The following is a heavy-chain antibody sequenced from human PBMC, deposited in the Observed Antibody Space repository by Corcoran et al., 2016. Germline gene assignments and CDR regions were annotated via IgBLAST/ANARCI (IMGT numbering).Heavy chain of an antibody. CDR1: GFTFSSYG. V-gene: IGHV3-33*01. D-gene: IGHD1-26*01. CDR3: ARDIVSGSYLDAFDI. J-gene: IGHJ3*02. CDR2: IWYDGSNK. Sequence: QVQLVESGGGVVQPGRSLRLSCAASGFTFSSYGMHWVRQAPGKGLAWVAVIWYDGSNKYYADSVKGRFTISRDNSKNTLYLQMNSQRAEDTGVYNCARDIVSGSYLDAFDIWGQGTMVTVSS.